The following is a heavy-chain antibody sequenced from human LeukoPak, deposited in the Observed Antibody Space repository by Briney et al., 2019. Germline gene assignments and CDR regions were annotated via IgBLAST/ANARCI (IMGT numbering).Heavy chain of an antibody. Sequence: PSQTLSLTCTVSGGSISSGGYYWSWIRQPPGKGLEWIGYIYHSGSTYYNPSLRSRVTISVDRSKNQFSLKLSSVTAADTAVYYCARVTGGYSYGSGWFDPWGQGTLVTVSS. CDR2: IYHSGST. V-gene: IGHV4-30-2*01. J-gene: IGHJ5*02. D-gene: IGHD5-18*01. CDR1: GGSISSGGYY. CDR3: ARVTGGYSYGSGWFDP.